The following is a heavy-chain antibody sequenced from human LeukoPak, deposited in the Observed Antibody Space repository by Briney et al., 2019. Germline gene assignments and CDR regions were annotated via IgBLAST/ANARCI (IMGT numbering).Heavy chain of an antibody. CDR1: GLAFSSFG. D-gene: IGHD3-9*01. Sequence: VGSLRLSCAASGLAFSSFGMHWVRQAPGKGLGGVGGIWYDGSNKYYADSVKGRFTISRDNSKNTLYLQMNSRRAEDTAVYYCARDRTIYYDILTGYPASYGMDVWGKGTTVTVSS. V-gene: IGHV3-33*01. CDR2: IWYDGSNK. J-gene: IGHJ6*04. CDR3: ARDRTIYYDILTGYPASYGMDV.